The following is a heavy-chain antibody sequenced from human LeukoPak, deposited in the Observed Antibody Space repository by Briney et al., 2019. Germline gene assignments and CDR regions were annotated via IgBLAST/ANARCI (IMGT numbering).Heavy chain of an antibody. D-gene: IGHD3-10*01. CDR3: ARISYYGSGSYLSSGYYYYGMDV. Sequence: PGGSLRLSCAASGFTFSSYGMHWVRQAPGKGLEWVAVIWYDGSNKYYADSVKGRLTISRDNSKNTLYLQMNSLRAEDTAVYYCARISYYGSGSYLSSGYYYYGMDVWGQGTTVTVSS. CDR1: GFTFSSYG. V-gene: IGHV3-33*01. CDR2: IWYDGSNK. J-gene: IGHJ6*02.